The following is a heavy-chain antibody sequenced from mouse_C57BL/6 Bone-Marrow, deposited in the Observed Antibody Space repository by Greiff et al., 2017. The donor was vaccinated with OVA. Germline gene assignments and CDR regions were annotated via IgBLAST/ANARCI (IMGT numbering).Heavy chain of an antibody. V-gene: IGHV1-81*01. CDR3: ASYDGDYFAGLDY. Sequence: VQLQQSGAELARPGASVKLSCKASGYTFTSYGIRWVKQRPGQGLEWIGEIYPRSGNTYYNEKFKGKATLTADKSSSTAYMELRSLTSEDLAAEVSASYDGDYFAGLDYWGQGTLVTVSA. CDR1: GYTFTSYG. J-gene: IGHJ3*01. D-gene: IGHD2-3*01. CDR2: IYPRSGNT.